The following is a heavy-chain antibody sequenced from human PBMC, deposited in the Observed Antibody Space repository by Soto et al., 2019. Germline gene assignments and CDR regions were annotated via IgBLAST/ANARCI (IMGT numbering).Heavy chain of an antibody. D-gene: IGHD6-6*01. CDR2: IYYSGST. Sequence: SETLSLTCTVSGGSISSGDYYWSWIRQPPGKGLEWIGYIYYSGSTYYNPSLKSRVTISVDTSKNQFSLKLSSVTAADTAVYYCARGGAGGVAARYYYYGMDVWGQGTTVTV. CDR1: GGSISSGDYY. V-gene: IGHV4-30-4*01. CDR3: ARGGAGGVAARYYYYGMDV. J-gene: IGHJ6*02.